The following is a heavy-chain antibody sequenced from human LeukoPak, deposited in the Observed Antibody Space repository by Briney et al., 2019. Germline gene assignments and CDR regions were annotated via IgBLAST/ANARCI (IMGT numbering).Heavy chain of an antibody. D-gene: IGHD6-19*01. Sequence: KPSETLSLTCTVSGGSISSGSYYWSWIRQPPGKGLEWIGYIYYSGSTNYNPSLKSRVTISVDTSKNQFSLKLSSVTAADTAVYYCARSGYSSGWYSIDYWGQGTLVTVSS. CDR3: ARSGYSSGWYSIDY. J-gene: IGHJ4*02. CDR2: IYYSGST. CDR1: GGSISSGSYY. V-gene: IGHV4-61*01.